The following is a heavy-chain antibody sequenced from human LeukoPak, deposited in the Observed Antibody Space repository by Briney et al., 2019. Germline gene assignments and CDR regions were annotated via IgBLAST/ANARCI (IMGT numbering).Heavy chain of an antibody. J-gene: IGHJ5*02. Sequence: SETLSLTCAVYGGSFSGYYWSWIRQPPGKGLEWIGEINHSGSTNYNPSLKSRATISVDTSKNQFSLKLSSVTAADTAVYYCARGVSSSWSWFDPWGQGTLVTVSS. D-gene: IGHD6-13*01. CDR1: GGSFSGYY. V-gene: IGHV4-34*01. CDR2: INHSGST. CDR3: ARGVSSSWSWFDP.